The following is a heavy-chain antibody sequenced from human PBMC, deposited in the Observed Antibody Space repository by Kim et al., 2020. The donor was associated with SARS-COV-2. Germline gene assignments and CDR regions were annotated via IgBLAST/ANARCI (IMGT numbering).Heavy chain of an antibody. Sequence: AVSVKSRITINPDTSKNQFSLQLNSVTPEDTAVYYCARVGRSSGRYGMDVWGQGTTVTVSS. V-gene: IGHV6-1*01. D-gene: IGHD6-19*01. CDR3: ARVGRSSGRYGMDV. J-gene: IGHJ6*02.